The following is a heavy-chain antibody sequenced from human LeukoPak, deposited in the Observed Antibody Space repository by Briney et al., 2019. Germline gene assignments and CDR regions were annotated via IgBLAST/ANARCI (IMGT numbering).Heavy chain of an antibody. CDR2: IYYSGST. CDR3: ARAVRGYSYGPPLYYFDY. D-gene: IGHD5-18*01. J-gene: IGHJ4*02. CDR1: GDSITSGGYS. V-gene: IGHV4-39*07. Sequence: PSETLSLTCVVSGDSITSGGYSWSWIRQPPGKGLEWIGSIYYSGSTYYNPSLKSRVTISVDTSKNQFSLKLSSVTAADTAVYYCARAVRGYSYGPPLYYFDYWGQGTLVTVSS.